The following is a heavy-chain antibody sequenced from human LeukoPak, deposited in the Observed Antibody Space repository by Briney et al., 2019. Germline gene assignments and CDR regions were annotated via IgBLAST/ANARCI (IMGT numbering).Heavy chain of an antibody. CDR2: MYHTGST. D-gene: IGHD3-10*01. Sequence: SETLFLTCTVSGGSISSYYWSWIRQPPGKGLEWIGYMYHTGSTNYNPSLKSRVTISVDTSKNQFSLKLSSVTAADTAVYYCAADSGSGNNWFDPWGQGTLVTVSS. V-gene: IGHV4-59*01. J-gene: IGHJ5*02. CDR3: AADSGSGNNWFDP. CDR1: GGSISSYY.